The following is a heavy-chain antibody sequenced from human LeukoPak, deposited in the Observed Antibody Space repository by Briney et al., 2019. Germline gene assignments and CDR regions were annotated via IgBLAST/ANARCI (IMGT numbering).Heavy chain of an antibody. CDR2: VYYDGTS. CDR1: GGSINSHSYY. J-gene: IGHJ4*02. V-gene: IGHV4-39*01. D-gene: IGHD3-10*02. Sequence: SETLSLTCTVSGGSINSHSYYWGWIRQPPGKGLEWIGSVYYDGTSYSNPSLTSRAAVFVDTSRDEFSLDLSFVTAADTAVYYCVRHMSANTGYFDSCGQGTLVSVSS. CDR3: VRHMSANTGYFDS.